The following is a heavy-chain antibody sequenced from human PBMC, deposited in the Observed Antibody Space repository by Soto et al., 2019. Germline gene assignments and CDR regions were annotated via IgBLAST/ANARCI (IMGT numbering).Heavy chain of an antibody. CDR3: ARHSSHYDFWSGYPPIWVGV. Sequence: PSETLSLTCAVYGGSFSGYYWSWIRQPPGKGLEWIGEINHSGSTNYNPSLKSRVTISVDTSKNQFSLKLSSVTAADTAVYYCARHSSHYDFWSGYPPIWVGVWGKGTTVTVSS. CDR2: INHSGST. J-gene: IGHJ6*04. CDR1: GGSFSGYY. D-gene: IGHD3-3*01. V-gene: IGHV4-34*01.